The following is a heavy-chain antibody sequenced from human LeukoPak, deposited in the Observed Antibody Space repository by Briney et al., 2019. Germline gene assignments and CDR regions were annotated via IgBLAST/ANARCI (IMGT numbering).Heavy chain of an antibody. D-gene: IGHD4-17*01. Sequence: SETLSLTCTVSGGSITNYYWSWIRQPPGKGLEWIGYIYNSGHNNYNPSFKSRVIISEDTSKNQLSLKLRSVTAADTAVYYCARAAVTTSRYFQHWGQGTLVTVSS. CDR2: IYNSGHN. CDR1: GGSITNYY. J-gene: IGHJ1*01. V-gene: IGHV4-59*01. CDR3: ARAAVTTSRYFQH.